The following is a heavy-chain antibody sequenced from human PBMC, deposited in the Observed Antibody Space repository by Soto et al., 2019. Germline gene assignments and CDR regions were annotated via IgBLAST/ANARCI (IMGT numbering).Heavy chain of an antibody. CDR2: INEDGSRN. D-gene: IGHD6-6*01. Sequence: GGSLRLSCAASVFTFSSYWMSWVRQAPGRWLEWLANINEDGSRNXXVDSVKGRXTISRYNSKNSXSLQMXSLTADDTAVYYCARGSGSASSWGQGTLVTVSS. J-gene: IGHJ5*02. V-gene: IGHV3-7*05. CDR3: ARGSGSASS. CDR1: VFTFSSYW.